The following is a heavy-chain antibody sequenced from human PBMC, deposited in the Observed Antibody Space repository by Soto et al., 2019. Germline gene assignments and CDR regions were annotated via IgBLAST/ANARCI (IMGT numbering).Heavy chain of an antibody. D-gene: IGHD2-2*01. CDR1: GGSISSGDYY. Sequence: SETLSLPCTVSGGSISSGDYYWSWIRQPPGKGLEWIGYIYYSGSTYYNPSLKSRVTISVDTSKNQFSLKLSSVTAADTAVYYCARDRIVVIPAATFFDYWGQGTLVTVSS. CDR3: ARDRIVVIPAATFFDY. CDR2: IYYSGST. J-gene: IGHJ4*02. V-gene: IGHV4-30-4*01.